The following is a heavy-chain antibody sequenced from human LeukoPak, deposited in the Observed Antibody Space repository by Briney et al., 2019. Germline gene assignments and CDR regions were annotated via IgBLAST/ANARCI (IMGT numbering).Heavy chain of an antibody. V-gene: IGHV3-66*04. Sequence: PGGSLRLSCAASGFTVSSNYMSWVRQAPGKGLEWVSVIYSGGIYNDGTTNYGDSVKGRFTISRDNSKNTLYLQMNSLRAEDTAVYYGARRELLGYSYGLRTFNIWGQGTTVAVSS. CDR2: IYSGGIYNDGTT. CDR3: ARRELLGYSYGLRTFNI. J-gene: IGHJ3*02. CDR1: GFTVSSNY. D-gene: IGHD5-18*01.